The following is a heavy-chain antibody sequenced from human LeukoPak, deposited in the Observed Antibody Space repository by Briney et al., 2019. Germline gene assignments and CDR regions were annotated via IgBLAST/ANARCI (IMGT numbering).Heavy chain of an antibody. CDR3: ARGEGYDQSKDYYYYGMDV. CDR1: GFTFSSYA. D-gene: IGHD5-12*01. J-gene: IGHJ6*02. CDR2: ISGSGGST. V-gene: IGHV3-23*01. Sequence: GGSLRLSCAASGFTFSSYAMSWVRQAPGKGLEWVSAISGSGGSTYYADSVKGRFTISRDNSKNTLYLQMNSLRAEDTAVYYCARGEGYDQSKDYYYYGMDVWGQGTTVTVSS.